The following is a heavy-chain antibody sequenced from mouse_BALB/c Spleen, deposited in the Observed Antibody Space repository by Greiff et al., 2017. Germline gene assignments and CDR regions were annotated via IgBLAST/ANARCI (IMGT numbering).Heavy chain of an antibody. CDR2: ISSGGSYT. Sequence: EVMLVESGGGLVKPGGSLKLSCAASGFTFSSYAMSWVRQTPEKRLEWVATISSGGSYTYYPDSVKGRFTISRDNAKNTLYLQMSSLRSEDTAMYYCARLYYGYDGDYFDYWGQGTTLTVSS. J-gene: IGHJ2*01. D-gene: IGHD2-2*01. CDR3: ARLYYGYDGDYFDY. V-gene: IGHV5-9-1*01. CDR1: GFTFSSYA.